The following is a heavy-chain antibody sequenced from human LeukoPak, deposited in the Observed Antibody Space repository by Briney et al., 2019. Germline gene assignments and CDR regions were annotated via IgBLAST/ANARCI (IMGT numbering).Heavy chain of an antibody. CDR2: ISSNGGRA. Sequence: GGSLRLSCAASGFTFSSYSMNWVRQAPGKGLEYVSGISSNGGRAYYANSVKGRFTISRDNSKNILYLQMGSLRAEDMAVYYCARGEYDYGDEKGYFDYWGQGTLVTVSS. CDR3: ARGEYDYGDEKGYFDY. CDR1: GFTFSSYS. J-gene: IGHJ4*02. D-gene: IGHD4-17*01. V-gene: IGHV3-64*01.